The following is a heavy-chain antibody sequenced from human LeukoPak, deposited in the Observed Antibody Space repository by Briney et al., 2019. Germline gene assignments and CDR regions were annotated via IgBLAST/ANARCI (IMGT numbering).Heavy chain of an antibody. Sequence: ASVKVSCKASGYTFTGYYMHWVRQAPGQGLEWMGWINPNSGGTNYAQKFQGRVTMTRDTSISTAYMELSRLTSDDTAVYYCARSLVGATGSAGDYWGQGTLVTVSS. CDR2: INPNSGGT. V-gene: IGHV1-2*02. CDR1: GYTFTGYY. J-gene: IGHJ4*02. D-gene: IGHD1-26*01. CDR3: ARSLVGATGSAGDY.